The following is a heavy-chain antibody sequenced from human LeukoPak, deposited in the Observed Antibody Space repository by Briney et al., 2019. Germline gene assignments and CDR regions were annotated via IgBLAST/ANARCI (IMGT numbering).Heavy chain of an antibody. D-gene: IGHD6-13*01. CDR2: IYPGDSDT. Sequence: PGESLKISCKGSGYSFTSYWIGWVRQMPGKGLEWMGIIYPGDSDTRYSPSFQGQVTISADKSISTAYLQWSSLKASDTAMYYCARLEQQLDGDYDAFDIWGQGTMVTVSS. J-gene: IGHJ3*02. CDR3: ARLEQQLDGDYDAFDI. V-gene: IGHV5-51*01. CDR1: GYSFTSYW.